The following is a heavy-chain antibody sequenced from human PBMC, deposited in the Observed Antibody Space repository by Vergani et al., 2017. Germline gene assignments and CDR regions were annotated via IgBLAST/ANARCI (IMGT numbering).Heavy chain of an antibody. CDR2: IIPILGIA. CDR1: GGTFSSYA. CDR3: AIWGHTYYYDSSGYYSDY. V-gene: IGHV1-69*04. D-gene: IGHD3-22*01. J-gene: IGHJ4*02. Sequence: QLVQSGAEVKKPGSSVKVSCKASGGTFSSYAISWVRQAPGQGLEWMGRIIPILGIANYAQKFQGRVTITADKSTSTAYMELSSLRSEDTAVYYCAIWGHTYYYDSSGYYSDYWGQGTLVTVSS.